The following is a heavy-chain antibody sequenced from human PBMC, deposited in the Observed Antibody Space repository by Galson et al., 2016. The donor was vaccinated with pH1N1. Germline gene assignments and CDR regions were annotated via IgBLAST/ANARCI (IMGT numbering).Heavy chain of an antibody. CDR2: ISSSSSTI. Sequence: SLRLSCAASGFTFSSYSMNWVRQAPGKGLEWVSYISSSSSTIYYADSVKGRFTISRDNAKNSLYLQMNSLRAEDTAVYYCARVNHYYYHGMDVWGQGTTVTVSS. CDR1: GFTFSSYS. V-gene: IGHV3-48*01. D-gene: IGHD1-14*01. CDR3: ARVNHYYYHGMDV. J-gene: IGHJ6*02.